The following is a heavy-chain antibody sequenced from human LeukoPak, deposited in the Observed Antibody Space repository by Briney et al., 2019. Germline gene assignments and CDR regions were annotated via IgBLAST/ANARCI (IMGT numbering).Heavy chain of an antibody. Sequence: ASVKVSRKASGYTFTSYYMHWVRQAPGQGLEWMGIINPSGGSTSYAQKFQGRVTMTRDTSTSTVYMELSSLRSEDTAVYYCAREKELWLPHYYYGMDVWGQGTTVTVSS. CDR2: INPSGGST. J-gene: IGHJ6*02. V-gene: IGHV1-46*01. CDR3: AREKELWLPHYYYGMDV. CDR1: GYTFTSYY. D-gene: IGHD5-18*01.